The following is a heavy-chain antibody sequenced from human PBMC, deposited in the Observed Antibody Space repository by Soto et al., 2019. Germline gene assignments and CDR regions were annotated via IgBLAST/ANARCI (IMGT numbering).Heavy chain of an antibody. D-gene: IGHD3-10*01. CDR1: GFSFKNAW. J-gene: IGHJ4*01. Sequence: EVELVESGGGLVKPGGSLTLSCAASGFSFKNAWMNWVRQAPGKGLEWVGRIKNKNDGGTTDYAAFVKGRFTISGDPSASTCYLHMNGLKTEDTGVYFCTGLCFGEIYNYCGQGSLVTVSS. CDR2: IKNKNDGGTT. CDR3: TGLCFGEIYNY. V-gene: IGHV3-15*07.